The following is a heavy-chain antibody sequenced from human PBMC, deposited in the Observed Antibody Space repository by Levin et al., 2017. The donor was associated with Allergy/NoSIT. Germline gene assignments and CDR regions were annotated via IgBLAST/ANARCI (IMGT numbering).Heavy chain of an antibody. V-gene: IGHV1-2*02. J-gene: IGHJ4*02. D-gene: IGHD2-15*01. CDR1: GYNFIGYY. CDR2: LNPNSGVT. CDR3: ARDFLGVIGGFDS. Sequence: PGESLKISCKTSGYNFIGYYIHWVRQAPGQGLEWMAWLNPNSGVTSFPQKFQGRVTISRDRSTSTAYMEVSSLTSDDTALYYCARDFLGVIGGFDSWGQGTPVSVSS.